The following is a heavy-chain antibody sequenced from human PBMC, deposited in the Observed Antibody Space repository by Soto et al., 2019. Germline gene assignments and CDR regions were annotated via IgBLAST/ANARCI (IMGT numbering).Heavy chain of an antibody. V-gene: IGHV4-30-4*01. J-gene: IGHJ6*02. D-gene: IGHD1-20*01. Sequence: PSETLSLTCTFSGGSISSGDYYWSWIRQPPGKGLEWIGYIYYSGSTYYNPSLKSRVTISVDTSKNQFSLKLSSVTAADTAVYYCARDPWDNWNDDYYGMDVWGQGTTVTVSS. CDR3: ARDPWDNWNDDYYGMDV. CDR1: GGSISSGDYY. CDR2: IYYSGST.